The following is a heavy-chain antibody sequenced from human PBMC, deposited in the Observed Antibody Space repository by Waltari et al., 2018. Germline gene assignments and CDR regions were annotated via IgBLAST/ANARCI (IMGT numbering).Heavy chain of an antibody. V-gene: IGHV1-2*06. CDR3: AFLEGYDYGDYGGDY. Sequence: QVQLVQSGAEVKKPGASVKVSCTASGYTFTGYYMHWVRQAPGQGLEWMGRINPNSGGTNYAQKFQGRVTMTRDTSISTAYMELSRLRSDDTAVYYCAFLEGYDYGDYGGDYWGQGTLVTVSS. J-gene: IGHJ4*02. D-gene: IGHD4-17*01. CDR1: GYTFTGYY. CDR2: INPNSGGT.